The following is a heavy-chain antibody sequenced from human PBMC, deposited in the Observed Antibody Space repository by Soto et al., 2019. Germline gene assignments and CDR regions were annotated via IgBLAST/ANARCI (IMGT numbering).Heavy chain of an antibody. CDR3: ARGDVGELYCRYFGLDV. CDR2: INHSGSI. Sequence: SETLSLTCTVYGTSFSGYHWSWIRQTPEKGLEWIGEINHSGSIHYNPSLLSRVTISVATSKNQFYLKMRSVTAADTAVYYCARGDVGELYCRYFGLDVWGQGTTVTVSS. CDR1: GTSFSGYH. J-gene: IGHJ6*02. D-gene: IGHD3-10*01. V-gene: IGHV4-34*01.